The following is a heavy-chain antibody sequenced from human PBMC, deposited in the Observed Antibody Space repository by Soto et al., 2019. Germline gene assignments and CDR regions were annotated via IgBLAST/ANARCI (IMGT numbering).Heavy chain of an antibody. CDR3: ARGPHSSSGGADAFDI. CDR1: GFTFSSYD. V-gene: IGHV3-13*01. J-gene: IGHJ3*02. CDR2: IGTAGDT. D-gene: IGHD6-6*01. Sequence: EVQLVESGGGLVQPGGSLRLSCAASGFTFSSYDMHWVRQATGKGLEWVSAIGTAGDTYYPGSVKGRFTISRENAKNSLYLQMNSRRAEDTAVYYCARGPHSSSGGADAFDIWGQGTMVTVSS.